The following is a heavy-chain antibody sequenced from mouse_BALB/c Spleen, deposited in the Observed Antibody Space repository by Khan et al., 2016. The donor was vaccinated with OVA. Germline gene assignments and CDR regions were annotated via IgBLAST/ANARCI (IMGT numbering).Heavy chain of an antibody. CDR3: ARLAYYYNSGGFAY. CDR2: ISTGGHYT. D-gene: IGHD1-1*01. Sequence: EVNVVESGGDLVKPGGSLKLSCAVSGFTFSTYGMSWVRQTPDMRLEWVATISTGGHYTYYPDSVKGRFTISRDNAMNTLYLQMSILKSEDTAIYYCARLAYYYNSGGFAYWGQGTLVAVSA. V-gene: IGHV5-6*01. J-gene: IGHJ3*01. CDR1: GFTFSTYG.